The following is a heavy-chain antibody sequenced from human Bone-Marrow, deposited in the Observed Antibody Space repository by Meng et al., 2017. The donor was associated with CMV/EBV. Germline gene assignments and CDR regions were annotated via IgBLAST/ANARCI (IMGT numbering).Heavy chain of an antibody. J-gene: IGHJ6*02. Sequence: GESLKISCAASGFTFSSYWMHWVRQAPGKGLVWVSTISASGASAYYADSVRGRFTISRDNSKNTLHLQINGLRAEDTALYYCAKDRVTAGTNYYGMDVWGQGTTVTVSS. CDR3: AKDRVTAGTNYYGMDV. V-gene: IGHV3-23*01. D-gene: IGHD6-13*01. CDR1: GFTFSSYW. CDR2: ISASGASA.